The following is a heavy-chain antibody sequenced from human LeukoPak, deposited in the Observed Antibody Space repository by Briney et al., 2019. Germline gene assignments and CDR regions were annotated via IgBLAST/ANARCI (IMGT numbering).Heavy chain of an antibody. V-gene: IGHV4-31*03. D-gene: IGHD3-22*01. CDR1: GGSISSGGYY. CDR3: ARYPYYYDSSGYFFDY. J-gene: IGHJ4*02. CDR2: IYYSGST. Sequence: PSGTLSLTCTVSGGSISSGGYYWSWIRQHPGKSLEWIGYIYYSGSTYYNPSLKSRVTISVDTSKNQFSLKLSSVTAADTAVYYCARYPYYYDSSGYFFDYWGQGTLVTVSS.